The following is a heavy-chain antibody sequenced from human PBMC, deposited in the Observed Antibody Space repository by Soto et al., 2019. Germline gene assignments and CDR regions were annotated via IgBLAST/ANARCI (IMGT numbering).Heavy chain of an antibody. J-gene: IGHJ6*02. D-gene: IGHD2-2*01. CDR2: IYPADSDI. CDR1: GYSFDKHW. CDR3: AIRAGSSSSGLYYGLDV. Sequence: RGESLKISCKGFGYSFDKHWIAWVRQMPGKGLEWVGIIYPADSDIRYSPSFQGQVTISADKTITTAHLQWVSLTASDTAMYYCAIRAGSSSSGLYYGLDVWGQGTTVTVSS. V-gene: IGHV5-51*01.